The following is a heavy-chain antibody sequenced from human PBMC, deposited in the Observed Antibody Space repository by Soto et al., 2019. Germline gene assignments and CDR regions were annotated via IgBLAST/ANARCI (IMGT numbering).Heavy chain of an antibody. Sequence: EVQLVESGGGIVQPGGSLRLSCGASGFTFNNYWMHCVRQAPGKGLVWVSRINSDGSTRSYADSVKGRFTISRDNAKNTVYLQMNSLRVEDTAVYYCARDLVDWGQGTLVTVSS. V-gene: IGHV3-74*01. D-gene: IGHD2-15*01. CDR1: GFTFNNYW. J-gene: IGHJ4*02. CDR3: ARDLVD. CDR2: INSDGSTR.